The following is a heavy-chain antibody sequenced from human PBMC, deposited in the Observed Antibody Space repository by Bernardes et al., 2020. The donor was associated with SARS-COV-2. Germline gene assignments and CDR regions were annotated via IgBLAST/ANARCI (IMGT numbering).Heavy chain of an antibody. J-gene: IGHJ4*02. V-gene: IGHV3-33*01. CDR1: GFQFMNYA. CDR3: ATDAMDY. D-gene: IGHD2-2*01. CDR2: IWFDGSKE. Sequence: GSLRLSCAASGFQFMNYAMHWVRQAPGKGLEWVAVIWFDGSKEYYVDSVKGRFTISRDNSKNKLYLEMNSLRVEDTAVYYCATDAMDYWGQGTLATVSS.